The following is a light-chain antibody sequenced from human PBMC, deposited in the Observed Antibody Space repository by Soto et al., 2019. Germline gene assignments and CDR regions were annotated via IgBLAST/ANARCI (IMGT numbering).Light chain of an antibody. Sequence: QSVLTQPPSASGSPGQSVTISCTGTNSEVGGYNYVSWYQKYPGKAPKLIIYEVNERPSGVLDRFSGSKSGNTASLTVSWLHTADEADYYCSSYAGSNWYVFGTGTKVTVL. V-gene: IGLV2-8*01. CDR1: NSEVGGYNY. CDR2: EVN. J-gene: IGLJ1*01. CDR3: SSYAGSNWYV.